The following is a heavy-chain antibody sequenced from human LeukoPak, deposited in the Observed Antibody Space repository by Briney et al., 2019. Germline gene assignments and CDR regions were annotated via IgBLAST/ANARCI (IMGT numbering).Heavy chain of an antibody. CDR2: ISYDGSNK. D-gene: IGHD2-8*01. CDR3: ASMLASDY. CDR1: GFTFSSYA. Sequence: AGGSLRLSCAASGFTFSSYAMHWVRQAPGKGLEWVAVISYDGSNKYYADSVKGRFTISRDNSKNTLHLQMNTLRAEDTAVYYCASMLASDYWGQGTLVTVSS. J-gene: IGHJ4*02. V-gene: IGHV3-30-3*01.